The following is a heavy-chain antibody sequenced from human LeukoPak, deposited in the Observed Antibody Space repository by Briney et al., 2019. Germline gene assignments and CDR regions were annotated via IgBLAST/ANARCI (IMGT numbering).Heavy chain of an antibody. V-gene: IGHV3-21*01. Sequence: GGSLRLSCLASGYTFSSYSINWVRQAPGKGLEWVSSISIRSNYIYYADSVRGRFRISRDDARDSLFLEMNSLRAEDTAVYYCVRLRRNSDTSGFYYYYDFWGQGTLVTVSS. CDR2: ISIRSNYI. D-gene: IGHD3-22*01. CDR1: GYTFSSYS. J-gene: IGHJ4*02. CDR3: VRLRRNSDTSGFYYYYDF.